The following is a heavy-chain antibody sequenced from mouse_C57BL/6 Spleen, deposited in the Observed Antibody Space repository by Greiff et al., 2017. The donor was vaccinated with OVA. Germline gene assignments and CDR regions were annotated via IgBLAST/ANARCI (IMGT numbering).Heavy chain of an antibody. CDR1: GYTFTSYW. Sequence: QVQLKQPGAELVRPGSSVKLSCKASGYTFTSYWMHWVKQRPIQGLEWIGNIDPSDSETHYNQKFKDKATLTVDKSSSTAYMQLSSLTSEDSAVYYCARSTVVAKRDAMDYWGQGTSVTGSS. D-gene: IGHD1-1*01. CDR2: IDPSDSET. CDR3: ARSTVVAKRDAMDY. J-gene: IGHJ4*01. V-gene: IGHV1-52*01.